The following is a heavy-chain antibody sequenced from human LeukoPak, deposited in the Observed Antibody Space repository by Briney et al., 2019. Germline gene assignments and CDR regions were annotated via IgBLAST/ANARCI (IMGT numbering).Heavy chain of an antibody. CDR3: ARDSTYYYDSGSSGPHYFDN. CDR2: ISSGGTYE. V-gene: IGHV3-30*01. D-gene: IGHD3-10*01. Sequence: GKSLRLSCAASGFTFSNYAMHWVRQAPGKGLEWVSLISSGGTYEYYADSVKGRFTISRDNSRNTLYLQLNSLRAEDTAVYYCARDSTYYYDSGSSGPHYFDNWGQGTLVTVSS. J-gene: IGHJ4*02. CDR1: GFTFSNYA.